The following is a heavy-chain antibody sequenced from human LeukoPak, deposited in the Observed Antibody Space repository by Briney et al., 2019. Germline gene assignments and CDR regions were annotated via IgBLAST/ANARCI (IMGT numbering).Heavy chain of an antibody. D-gene: IGHD6-13*01. J-gene: IGHJ5*02. CDR3: AKIPGYSSSWYVGWFDP. CDR2: ISYDGSNK. Sequence: PGGSLRLSCAASGFTFSSYGMHWARQAPGKGLEWVAVISYDGSNKYYADSVKGRFTISRDNSKNTLYLQMNSLRAEDTAVYYCAKIPGYSSSWYVGWFDPWGQGTLVTVSS. V-gene: IGHV3-30*18. CDR1: GFTFSSYG.